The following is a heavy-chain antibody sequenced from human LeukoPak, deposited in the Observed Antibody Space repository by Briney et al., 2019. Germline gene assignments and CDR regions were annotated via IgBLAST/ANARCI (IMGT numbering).Heavy chain of an antibody. CDR3: ARHPLVLLLPTPYYFDY. CDR1: GGSISSRSYY. D-gene: IGHD3-22*01. V-gene: IGHV4-39*01. CDR2: IYYSGST. Sequence: SETLSLTCTVSGGSISSRSYYWGWIRQPPGKGLEWIGSIYYSGSTYYNPSLKSRVTISVDTSKNQFSLKLSSVTAADTAVYYCARHPLVLLLPTPYYFDYWGQGTLVTVSS. J-gene: IGHJ4*02.